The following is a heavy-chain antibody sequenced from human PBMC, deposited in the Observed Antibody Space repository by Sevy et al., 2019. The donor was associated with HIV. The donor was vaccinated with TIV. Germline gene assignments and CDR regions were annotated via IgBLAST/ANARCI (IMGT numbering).Heavy chain of an antibody. CDR3: ARAPPIVVVPGAPSGFDP. CDR2: INHTGST. D-gene: IGHD2-2*01. Sequence: SETLSLTCAVYGGSFSGYYWNWIRQPPGKGLEWIGEINHTGSTNYNPSLKSRVTISVDTSKTQVSLKLSSVTAADTAIYYCARAPPIVVVPGAPSGFDPWGQGTLVTVSS. V-gene: IGHV4-34*01. CDR1: GGSFSGYY. J-gene: IGHJ5*02.